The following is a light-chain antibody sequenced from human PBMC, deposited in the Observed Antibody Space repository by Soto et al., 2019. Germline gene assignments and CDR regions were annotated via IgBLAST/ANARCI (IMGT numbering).Light chain of an antibody. CDR2: KAS. CDR3: QQYNTYPLT. V-gene: IGKV1-5*03. CDR1: QSISPW. Sequence: DIQMTQSPSTLSASVGDSVTITCRASQSISPWLAWYQQKPGKAPTLLIYKASSLEGGVPSRFSGSGSETDFNITISSLQPDDFATYYCQQYNTYPLTFGGGTKVEIK. J-gene: IGKJ4*01.